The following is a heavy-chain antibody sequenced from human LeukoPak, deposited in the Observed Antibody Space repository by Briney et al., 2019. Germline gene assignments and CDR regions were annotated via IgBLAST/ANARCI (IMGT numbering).Heavy chain of an antibody. CDR1: GYTFTGYY. CDR3: ARDLGIYSTNDAFXX. J-gene: IGHJ3*02. Sequence: ASVKVSCTTYGYTFTGYYIHWVRQAPGQGLEWMGWINPNSGGSNYAQKFEGRVTLTRDTSIITAYMEVSSLRSDDTAVYYCARDLGIYSTNDAFXXXXQXTMVTVSS. CDR2: INPNSGGS. V-gene: IGHV1-2*02. D-gene: IGHD1-26*01.